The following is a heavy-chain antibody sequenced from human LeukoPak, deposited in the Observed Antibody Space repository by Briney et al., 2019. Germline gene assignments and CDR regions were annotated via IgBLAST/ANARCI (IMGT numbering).Heavy chain of an antibody. J-gene: IGHJ4*02. Sequence: PGTSLRLSCAASGFPFTNYGMHWVRQAPGKGREWVAPITYDGYYKYYSDFVKGRFAISSDTSKNTLYLQMNSLRAEDTAVYYCARDLSPVVRASPMGYWGQGTPVTVSS. CDR2: ITYDGYYK. CDR1: GFPFTNYG. CDR3: ARDLSPVVRASPMGY. V-gene: IGHV3-30*03. D-gene: IGHD3-10*01.